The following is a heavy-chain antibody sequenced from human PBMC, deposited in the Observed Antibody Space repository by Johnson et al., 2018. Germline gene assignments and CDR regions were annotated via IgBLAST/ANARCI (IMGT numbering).Heavy chain of an antibody. J-gene: IGHJ3*02. CDR2: IKEDGNEK. D-gene: IGHD3-22*01. CDR3: ARAGALGYGSSGSRASDI. Sequence: VQLVESGGGLVQPGRSLRLSCAASGFTFSSYRMNWVRQAPGKGLEWVANIKEDGNEKFYVDSVKGRFTISRDNAKNSLYLQINSLRAEDTAVYFWARAGALGYGSSGSRASDIWGQGTLVTVSS. CDR1: GFTFSSYR. V-gene: IGHV3-7*04.